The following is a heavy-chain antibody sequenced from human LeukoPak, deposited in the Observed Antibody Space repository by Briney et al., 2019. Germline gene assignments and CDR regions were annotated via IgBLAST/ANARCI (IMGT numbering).Heavy chain of an antibody. V-gene: IGHV1-46*01. Sequence: ASVKVSCKASGYTFTSYYMHWVRQAPGQGLEWMGIINPSGGSTSYAQKFQGRVTMTRDTSTSTVYMELSSLRSEDTAVYYCATGFQDDYVWGRHNWFDPWGQGTLVTVSS. D-gene: IGHD3-16*01. CDR2: INPSGGST. CDR3: ATGFQDDYVWGRHNWFDP. J-gene: IGHJ5*02. CDR1: GYTFTSYY.